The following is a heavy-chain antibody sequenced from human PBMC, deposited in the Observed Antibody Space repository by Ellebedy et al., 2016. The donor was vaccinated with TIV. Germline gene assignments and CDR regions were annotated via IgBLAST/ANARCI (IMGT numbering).Heavy chain of an antibody. J-gene: IGHJ4*02. CDR2: ISGSNTYT. Sequence: GESLKISCAASGITFSDYQMSWIRQAPGKGLEWVSCISGSNTYTNYGDSAKGRFTISRDNAKNSLYLQMNSLRAEDTAVYYCVREGGFCSGATCRWFDYWGQGTLVTVSS. CDR3: VREGGFCSGATCRWFDY. V-gene: IGHV3-11*06. CDR1: GITFSDYQ. D-gene: IGHD2-15*01.